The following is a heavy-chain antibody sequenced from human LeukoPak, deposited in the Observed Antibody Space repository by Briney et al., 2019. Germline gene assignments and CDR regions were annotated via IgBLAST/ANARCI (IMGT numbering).Heavy chain of an antibody. Sequence: GGSLRLSCAASGLTFSSYWMSWVRQAPGKGLEWVANIKQDGSEKYYVDSVKGRFTISRDNAKNSLYLQMNSLRAEDTAVYYCARGIAVAGTGINFDYWGQGTLVTVSS. CDR1: GLTFSSYW. V-gene: IGHV3-7*01. CDR2: IKQDGSEK. J-gene: IGHJ4*02. D-gene: IGHD6-19*01. CDR3: ARGIAVAGTGINFDY.